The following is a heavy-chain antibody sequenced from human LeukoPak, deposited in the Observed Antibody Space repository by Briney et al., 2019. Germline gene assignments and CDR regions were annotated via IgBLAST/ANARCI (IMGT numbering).Heavy chain of an antibody. CDR2: INPSGGST. CDR3: AIMVYPLSFDY. V-gene: IGHV1-46*03. Sequence: ASVKVSCKASGYTFTSYYMHWVRQAPGQGLEWMGIINPSGGSTSYAQKFQGRVTMTRDTSTSTAYMELSSLRSEDTAVYYCAIMVYPLSFDYWGQGTLVTVSS. J-gene: IGHJ4*02. D-gene: IGHD2-8*01. CDR1: GYTFTSYY.